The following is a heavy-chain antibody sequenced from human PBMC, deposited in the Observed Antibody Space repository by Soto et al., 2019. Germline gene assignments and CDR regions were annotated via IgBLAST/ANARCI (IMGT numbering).Heavy chain of an antibody. V-gene: IGHV2-70*01. CDR3: ARIPTEDVVRGVKSRYYYYCMDV. J-gene: IGHJ6*02. CDR1: GFSLSTSGMG. D-gene: IGHD3-10*01. Sequence: SGPTLVNPTQTLTLTCTLSGFSLSTSGMGVSWIRQPPGKALEWLALIDWDDDKYYSTSLKTRFTISKDTCKNQVVLTMTNMDPGDTATNYCARIPTEDVVRGVKSRYYYYCMDVWGQGTTVTVSS. CDR2: IDWDDDK.